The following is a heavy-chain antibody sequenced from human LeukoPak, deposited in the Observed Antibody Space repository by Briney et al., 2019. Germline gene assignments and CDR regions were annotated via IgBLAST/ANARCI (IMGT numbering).Heavy chain of an antibody. Sequence: SETLSLTCTVSGGSISSGSYYWSWIRQPAGKGLEWIGRIYTSGSTNYNPSLKSRVTIPVDTSKNQFSLKLSSVTAADTAVYYCARSCSSTSCSTRYYYYYMDVWGKGTTVTVSS. J-gene: IGHJ6*03. V-gene: IGHV4-61*02. CDR3: ARSCSSTSCSTRYYYYYMDV. D-gene: IGHD2-2*01. CDR1: GGSISSGSYY. CDR2: IYTSGST.